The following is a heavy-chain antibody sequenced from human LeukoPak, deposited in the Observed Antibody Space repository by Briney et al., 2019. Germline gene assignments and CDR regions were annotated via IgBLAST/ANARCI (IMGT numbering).Heavy chain of an antibody. D-gene: IGHD6-19*01. CDR3: SAPVASAD. J-gene: IGHJ4*02. CDR2: ISGDGGST. Sequence: GGSLRLSCAASGYTFDDYAMHWVRHAPGKGREWVSLISGDGGSTYYADSVKGRFTISRDNSKNSLYLQMNSLRTEDTALYYCSAPVASADWGQGTLVTVSS. V-gene: IGHV3-43*02. CDR1: GYTFDDYA.